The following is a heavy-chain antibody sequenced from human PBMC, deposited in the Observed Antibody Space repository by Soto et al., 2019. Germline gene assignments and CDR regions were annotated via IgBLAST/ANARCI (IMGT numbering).Heavy chain of an antibody. Sequence: SETLSLTCTVSGGSISSDTYYWGWFRQPPGKGLEWIGSIYYSGSTYYNPSLKSRVTISVDTSKNQFSLKLSSVTAADTAVYYCARSIVVPGTVFDPWGQGTLVTVSS. V-gene: IGHV4-39*01. J-gene: IGHJ5*02. CDR1: GGSISSDTYY. D-gene: IGHD6-19*01. CDR2: IYYSGST. CDR3: ARSIVVPGTVFDP.